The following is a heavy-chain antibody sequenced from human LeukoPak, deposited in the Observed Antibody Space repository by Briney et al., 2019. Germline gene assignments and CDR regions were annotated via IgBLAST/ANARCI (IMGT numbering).Heavy chain of an antibody. CDR1: GYTFTSYG. CDR3: ARVPNPSHCSSTSCYYEYSYYYYMDV. CDR2: ISAYNGNT. Sequence: ASVKVSCKASGYTFTSYGISWVRQAPGQGLEWMGWISAYNGNTNYAQKLQGRVTMTTDTCTSTAYMELRSLRSDDTAVYYCARVPNPSHCSSTSCYYEYSYYYYMDVWGKGTTVTVSS. J-gene: IGHJ6*03. V-gene: IGHV1-18*01. D-gene: IGHD2-2*01.